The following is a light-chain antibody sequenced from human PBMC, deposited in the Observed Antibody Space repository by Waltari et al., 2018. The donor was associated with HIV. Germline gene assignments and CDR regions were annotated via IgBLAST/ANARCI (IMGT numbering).Light chain of an antibody. CDR1: SSNSGSHT. CDR2: TKN. CDR3: AAWDDSLNGWV. J-gene: IGLJ3*02. V-gene: IGLV1-44*01. Sequence: QSVLTQPPSASGTPGQRVTISCSGSSSNSGSHTVNWYHQLPGTAPKLLIYTKNHRPSGVPDRFSGSKSGTSASLAISGLQSDDEADYYCAAWDDSLNGWVFGGGTKLTVL.